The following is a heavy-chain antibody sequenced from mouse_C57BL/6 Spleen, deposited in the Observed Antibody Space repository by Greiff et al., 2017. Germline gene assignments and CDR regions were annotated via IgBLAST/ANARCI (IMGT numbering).Heavy chain of an antibody. V-gene: IGHV1-64*01. J-gene: IGHJ2*01. CDR1: GYTFTGYW. CDR3: ARDGYEGFDY. CDR2: IHPNSGST. D-gene: IGHD2-2*01. Sequence: QVQLKQPGAELVKPGASVKLSCKASGYTFTGYWMHWVKQRPGQGLEWIGMIHPNSGSTNYNEKFKSKATLTVDKSSSTAYMQLSSLTSEDSAVYYCARDGYEGFDYWGQGATLTVSS.